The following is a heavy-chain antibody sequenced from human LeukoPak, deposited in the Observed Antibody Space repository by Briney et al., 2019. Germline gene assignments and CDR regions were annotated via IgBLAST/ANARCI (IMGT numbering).Heavy chain of an antibody. CDR2: IKQDGSEK. D-gene: IGHD3-3*01. CDR3: ARDYYDFWSGYYYYYYMDV. J-gene: IGHJ6*03. V-gene: IGHV3-7*01. Sequence: GGSLRLSCAASGSTFSSYWMSWVRQAPGKGLEWVANIKQDGSEKYYVDSVKGRFTISRDNAKNSLYLQMNSLRAEDTAVYYCARDYYDFWSGYYYYYYMDVWGKGTTVTVSS. CDR1: GSTFSSYW.